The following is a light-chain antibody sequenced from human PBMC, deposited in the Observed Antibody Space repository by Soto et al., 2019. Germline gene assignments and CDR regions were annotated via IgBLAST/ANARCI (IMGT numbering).Light chain of an antibody. CDR2: GVS. Sequence: QSALTQPASVSASLGQSITISCTGTSSDVGGYTYVSWYQQHPGKAPKLMIYGVSNRPSGVSNRFSGSKSGNTASLTISELQAQEEADYYCNSYSRSVTYVCGPGTKVTVL. CDR1: SSDVGGYTY. J-gene: IGLJ1*01. CDR3: NSYSRSVTYV. V-gene: IGLV2-14*03.